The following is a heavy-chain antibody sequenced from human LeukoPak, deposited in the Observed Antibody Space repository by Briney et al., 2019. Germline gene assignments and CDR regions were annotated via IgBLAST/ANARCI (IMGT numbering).Heavy chain of an antibody. CDR1: GGTFSSFA. CDR2: IIPLFGAA. Sequence: SVKVSCKASGGTFSSFAINWVREAPGQGLEWMGGIIPLFGAAKYAQKFQGRVTITAVESMSTAYMELSSLRSEDTAVYYCARGWLAETTVVTPYNYWGQGTLVTVSS. V-gene: IGHV1-69*01. CDR3: ARGWLAETTVVTPYNY. D-gene: IGHD4-23*01. J-gene: IGHJ4*02.